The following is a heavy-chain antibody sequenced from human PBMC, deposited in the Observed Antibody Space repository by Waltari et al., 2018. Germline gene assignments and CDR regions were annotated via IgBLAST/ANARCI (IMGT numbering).Heavy chain of an antibody. D-gene: IGHD1-26*01. V-gene: IGHV3-48*04. CDR3: RLLLVGATEEGYFDS. Sequence: EVQLVESGGDLVQPGGSLRLSCAASGLTFSDTSVQWVRQAPGRGPEWIAYRSSRGDTTSYADAVRGRFTISRDNAKSAVYLQMSRLRAEDTAVYYCRLLLVGATEEGYFDSWGQGTLVTISS. CDR1: GLTFSDTS. J-gene: IGHJ4*02. CDR2: RSSRGDTT.